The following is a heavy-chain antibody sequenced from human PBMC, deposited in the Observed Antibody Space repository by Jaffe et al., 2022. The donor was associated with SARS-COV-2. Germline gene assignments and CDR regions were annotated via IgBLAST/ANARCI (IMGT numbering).Heavy chain of an antibody. V-gene: IGHV3-66*02. J-gene: IGHJ4*02. CDR1: GFAVSSSY. CDR2: IYSAGST. D-gene: IGHD6-13*01. Sequence: EVQLVESGGGLVQPGGSLRLSCAASGFAVSSSYMSWVRQAPGKGLEWISVIYSAGSTYYADSVKGRFTFSRDNSKNTLYLQMNSLRPEDTAVYYCTRVEYSSRWESDRVWGQGTLVTVSS. CDR3: TRVEYSSRWESDRV.